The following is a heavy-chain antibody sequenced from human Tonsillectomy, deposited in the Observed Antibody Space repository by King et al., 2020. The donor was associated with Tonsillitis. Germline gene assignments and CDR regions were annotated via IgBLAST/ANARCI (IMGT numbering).Heavy chain of an antibody. Sequence: VQLVESGGGLVQPGRSLRLSCAASGFTFDDYAMHWVRQAPGKGLEWVSGISWNSGSIHYADSVKGRFTISRDNAKNSLYLQMHSLRPEDTAFYYCAKGGDGGGTFGYYYYMDVWGTGTTVTVSS. CDR1: GFTFDDYA. CDR3: AKGGDGGGTFGYYYYMDV. CDR2: ISWNSGSI. D-gene: IGHD1-14*01. J-gene: IGHJ6*03. V-gene: IGHV3-9*01.